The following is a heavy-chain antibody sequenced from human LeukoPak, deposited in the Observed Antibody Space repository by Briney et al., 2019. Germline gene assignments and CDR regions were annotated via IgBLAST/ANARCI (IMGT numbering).Heavy chain of an antibody. V-gene: IGHV3-21*01. CDR3: ARTYYDILTGYNPYFDY. J-gene: IGHJ4*02. D-gene: IGHD3-9*01. CDR2: ITSSSASI. CDR1: GFTFSSYS. Sequence: GGSLRLSCVASGFTFSSYSMNWVRQAPGKGLEWVSSITSSSASIYYADSVKGRFTISRDNAKNSLYLQMNSLRAEDTAVYYCARTYYDILTGYNPYFDYWGQGTLVTVSS.